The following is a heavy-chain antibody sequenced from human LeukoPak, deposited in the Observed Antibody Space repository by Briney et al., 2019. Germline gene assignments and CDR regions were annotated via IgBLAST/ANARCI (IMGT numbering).Heavy chain of an antibody. J-gene: IGHJ4*02. D-gene: IGHD4-17*01. Sequence: SETLSLTCTVSGGSISSYYWSWIRQPPGKGLEWIGYIYCSGSTNYNPSLKSRVTISVDTSKNQFSLKLSSVTAADTAVYYCARDHGYYFDYWGQGTLVTVSS. CDR1: GGSISSYY. V-gene: IGHV4-59*01. CDR3: ARDHGYYFDY. CDR2: IYCSGST.